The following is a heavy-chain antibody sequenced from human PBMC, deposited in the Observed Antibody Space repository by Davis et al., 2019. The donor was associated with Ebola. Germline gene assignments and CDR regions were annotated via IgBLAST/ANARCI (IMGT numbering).Heavy chain of an antibody. J-gene: IGHJ4*02. Sequence: PGGSLRLSCAASGFTFSNYGMHWVRQAPGKGLEWVAFIRYDGSNKYYADSVKGRFTISRDNSKNTLYLQMNSLRAEDTAVYYCARDLFGDYPQSEDYWGQGTLVTVSS. CDR3: ARDLFGDYPQSEDY. D-gene: IGHD4-17*01. CDR1: GFTFSNYG. V-gene: IGHV3-30*02. CDR2: IRYDGSNK.